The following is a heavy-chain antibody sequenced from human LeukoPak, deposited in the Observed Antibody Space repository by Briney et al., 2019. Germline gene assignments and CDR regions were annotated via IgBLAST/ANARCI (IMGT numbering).Heavy chain of an antibody. CDR3: AREEYYYGSFMDV. CDR2: IIPILGIA. J-gene: IGHJ6*02. CDR1: GGTFSSYA. D-gene: IGHD3-10*01. V-gene: IGHV1-69*04. Sequence: SVKVSCKASGGTFSSYAISWVRQAPGQGLEWKGRIIPILGIANYAQKFQGRVTITADKSTSTAYMELSSLRSEDTAVYYCAREEYYYGSFMDVWGQGTTVTVSS.